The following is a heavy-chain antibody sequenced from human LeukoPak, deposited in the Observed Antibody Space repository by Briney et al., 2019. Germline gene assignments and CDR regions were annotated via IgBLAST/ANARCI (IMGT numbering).Heavy chain of an antibody. CDR2: IYTSGST. CDR1: GDSISGYY. J-gene: IGHJ4*02. V-gene: IGHV4-4*07. D-gene: IGHD1-26*01. Sequence: PSETLSLTCTVSGDSISGYYWTWIRQPAGKGLEWIGRIYTSGSTNYNPSLKSRVTMSVDTSKNQFSLKMSSLTAADTAMYYCARARGGSGSYGHFDSWGQGTLVTVYS. CDR3: ARARGGSGSYGHFDS.